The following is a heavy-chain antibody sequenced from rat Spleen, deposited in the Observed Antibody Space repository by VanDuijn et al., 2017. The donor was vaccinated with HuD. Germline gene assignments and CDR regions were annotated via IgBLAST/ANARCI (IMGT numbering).Heavy chain of an antibody. CDR3: ARHNVTTGDYFDY. V-gene: IGHV5-31*01. D-gene: IGHD1-10*01. CDR2: ITNASGGST. J-gene: IGHJ2*01. Sequence: EVQLVESGGGLVQPGGSLRLSCAASGFTFNYYWMTWIRQAPGKGLEWVASITNASGGSTFYRDSVKGRFTISRDNAKTTLYLQMDSLRSEDTATYYCARHNVTTGDYFDYWGQGVMVTVSS. CDR1: GFTFNYYW.